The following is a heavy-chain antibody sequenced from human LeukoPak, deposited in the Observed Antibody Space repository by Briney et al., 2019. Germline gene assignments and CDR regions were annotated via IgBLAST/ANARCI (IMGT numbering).Heavy chain of an antibody. J-gene: IGHJ4*02. V-gene: IGHV3-23*01. Sequence: GGSLRLSCAASGFTFSNHAMTWVRQAPGKGLERVSEITGGGSSTYYADSVKGRFTISRDNSKNTMFLQMNSVRAEDTATYYCAREWFDFDYWGQGILVTVSS. D-gene: IGHD3-22*01. CDR2: ITGGGSST. CDR3: AREWFDFDY. CDR1: GFTFSNHA.